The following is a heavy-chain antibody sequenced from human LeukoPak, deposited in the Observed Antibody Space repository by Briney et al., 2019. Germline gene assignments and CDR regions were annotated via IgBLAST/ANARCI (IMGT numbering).Heavy chain of an antibody. Sequence: GGSLRLSCAASGFTFSSYAMSWVRQAPGKGLEWVSAISGSGGSTYYADSVKGRITISRDNSKNTLYLQMNSLRAEDTAVYYCAGNSGSYKSDPFDYWGQGTLVTVSS. CDR1: GFTFSSYA. CDR3: AGNSGSYKSDPFDY. CDR2: ISGSGGST. J-gene: IGHJ4*02. D-gene: IGHD1-26*01. V-gene: IGHV3-23*01.